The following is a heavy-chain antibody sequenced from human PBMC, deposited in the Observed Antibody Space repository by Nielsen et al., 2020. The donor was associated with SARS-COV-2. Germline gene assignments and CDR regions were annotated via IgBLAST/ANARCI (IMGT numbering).Heavy chain of an antibody. CDR3: AKETGGGGLDV. V-gene: IGHV3-30*18. D-gene: IGHD3-10*01. CDR1: GFTFSSYG. Sequence: GGSLRLSCAASGFTFSSYGMHWVRQAPGKGLEWVAVISYDGSNKYYADSVKGRFTISRDNSKNTLYLQMNSLRAEDTAVYYCAKETGGGGLDVWGKGTTVTVSS. CDR2: ISYDGSNK. J-gene: IGHJ6*04.